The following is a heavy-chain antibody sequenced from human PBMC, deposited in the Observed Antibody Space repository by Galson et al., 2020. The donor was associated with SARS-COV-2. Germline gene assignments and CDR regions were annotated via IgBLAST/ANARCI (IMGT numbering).Heavy chain of an antibody. Sequence: SETLSLTCTVSGGSISSGSYYWSWIRQPAGKGLEWIGRIYTSGSTNYNPSLKSRVTISVDTSKNQFSLKLSSVTAADTAVYYCARVAVAYYYGMDVWGQGTTVTISS. V-gene: IGHV4-61*02. D-gene: IGHD2-15*01. CDR3: ARVAVAYYYGMDV. CDR2: IYTSGST. CDR1: GGSISSGSYY. J-gene: IGHJ6*02.